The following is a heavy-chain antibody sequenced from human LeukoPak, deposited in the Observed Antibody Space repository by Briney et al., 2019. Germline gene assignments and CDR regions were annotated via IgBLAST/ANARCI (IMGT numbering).Heavy chain of an antibody. CDR2: IYTSGST. CDR3: ARGPDILTGYPEYYFDY. V-gene: IGHV4-4*07. Sequence: SETLSLTCTVSGGSISSYYWSWIRQPAGKGLEWIGRIYTSGSTNYNPSLKSRVTISVDTSKNQFSLKLSSVTAADTAVYYCARGPDILTGYPEYYFDYWGQGTLVTVSS. CDR1: GGSISSYY. J-gene: IGHJ4*02. D-gene: IGHD3-9*01.